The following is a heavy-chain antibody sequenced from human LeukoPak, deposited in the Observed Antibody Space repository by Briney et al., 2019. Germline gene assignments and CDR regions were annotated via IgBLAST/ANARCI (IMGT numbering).Heavy chain of an antibody. D-gene: IGHD6-19*01. CDR3: AKARLSTGWAHNDY. CDR1: GFTFSNYA. CDR2: VVGGGGTT. V-gene: IGHV3-23*01. J-gene: IGHJ4*02. Sequence: GGSLRLSCAASGFTFSNYAMSWVRQAPGKGLEWVSAVVGGGGTTFYADSVKGRFTISRDNSKNTVYLQMNSLRGEDTAVYYCAKARLSTGWAHNDYWGQGTLVTVSS.